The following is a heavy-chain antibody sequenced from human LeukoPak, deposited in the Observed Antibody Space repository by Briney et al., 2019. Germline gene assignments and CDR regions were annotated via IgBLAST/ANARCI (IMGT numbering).Heavy chain of an antibody. J-gene: IGHJ4*02. CDR3: AAALAIAVGGTTPGDY. CDR1: GFTFSSHY. V-gene: IGHV3-21*06. CDR2: ITSSSSDI. D-gene: IGHD6-19*01. Sequence: GGSLRLSCAASGFTFSSHYMNWVRPAPGKGLEWVSSITSSSSDIFYADSVKGRFTISRDNAKNSLYLKMNSLRVEDTAVYYCAAALAIAVGGTTPGDYWGQGTLVTVSS.